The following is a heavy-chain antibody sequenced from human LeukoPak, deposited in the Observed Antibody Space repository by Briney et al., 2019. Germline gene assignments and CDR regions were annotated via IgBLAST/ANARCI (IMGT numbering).Heavy chain of an antibody. CDR3: AKHPFIAVTVLEQ. D-gene: IGHD6-19*01. CDR2: ISDNGGDT. CDR1: TFTFSNFA. Sequence: GGSLRLSCAASTFTFSNFAMSWVRQAPGKGLEWVSAISDNGGDTYYADSIKGRFTISRDNSKNTLYLQMDSLRAEDTALYYCAKHPFIAVTVLEQWGQGTLVTVSS. J-gene: IGHJ4*02. V-gene: IGHV3-23*01.